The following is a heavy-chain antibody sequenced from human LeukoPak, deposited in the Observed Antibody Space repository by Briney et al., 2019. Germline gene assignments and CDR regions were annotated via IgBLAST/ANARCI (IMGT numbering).Heavy chain of an antibody. D-gene: IGHD3-10*01. CDR3: ARGGLWFGEPRGYNWFDP. Sequence: PSETLSLTCAVSGGSISSGGYSWSWIRQPPGKGLEWIGYIYHSGSTYYNPSLKSRVTISVDRSKNQFSLKLSSVTAADTAVYYCARGGLWFGEPRGYNWFDPWGQGTLVTVSS. J-gene: IGHJ5*02. CDR2: IYHSGST. CDR1: GGSISSGGYS. V-gene: IGHV4-30-2*01.